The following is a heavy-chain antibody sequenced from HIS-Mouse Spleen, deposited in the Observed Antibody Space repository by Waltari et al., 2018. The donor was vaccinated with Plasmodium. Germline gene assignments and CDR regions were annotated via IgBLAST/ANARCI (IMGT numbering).Heavy chain of an antibody. Sequence: QVTLRESGPALVKPTQPLTLTCTFSGFSLSTSGMCVTWIRRPPGKALEWLARIDWDDDKYYSTSLKTRLTISKDTSKNQVVLTMTNMDPVDTATYYCARTTYSSSSAKYYYYGMDVWGQGTTVTVSS. CDR1: GFSLSTSGMC. CDR2: IDWDDDK. CDR3: ARTTYSSSSAKYYYYGMDV. J-gene: IGHJ6*02. V-gene: IGHV2-70*15. D-gene: IGHD6-6*01.